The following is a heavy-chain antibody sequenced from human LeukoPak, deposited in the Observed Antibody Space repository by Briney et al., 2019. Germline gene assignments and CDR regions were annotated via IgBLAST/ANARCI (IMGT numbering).Heavy chain of an antibody. CDR2: ISYDGSNK. CDR1: GFTFSSCA. D-gene: IGHD1-26*01. Sequence: GGSLRLSCAASGFTFSSCAMHWVRQAPGKGLEWVAVISYDGSNKYYADSVKGRFTISRDNAKNSLYLKMNNLRAEDTAVYYCARGGELLRPADYWGQGTLVTVSS. CDR3: ARGGELLRPADY. J-gene: IGHJ4*02. V-gene: IGHV3-30-3*01.